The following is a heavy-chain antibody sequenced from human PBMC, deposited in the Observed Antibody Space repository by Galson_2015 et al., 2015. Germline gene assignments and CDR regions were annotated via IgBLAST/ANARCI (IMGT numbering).Heavy chain of an antibody. CDR2: IKTDETYM. Sequence: SLRLSCAASGFTFSSHWMHWVRQAPGKGLVWVSRIKTDETYMDTADSVKGRFIVSRDNTRNTLYLQMNSLRAEDTAVYYCARDGLGAVDSWGQGTLVTVSS. D-gene: IGHD3-16*01. J-gene: IGHJ4*02. V-gene: IGHV3-74*01. CDR1: GFTFSSHW. CDR3: ARDGLGAVDS.